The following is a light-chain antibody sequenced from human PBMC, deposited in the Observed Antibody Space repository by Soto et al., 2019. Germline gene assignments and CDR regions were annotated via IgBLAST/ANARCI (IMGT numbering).Light chain of an antibody. CDR1: SSEVGGYNY. J-gene: IGLJ1*01. CDR2: DVR. V-gene: IGLV2-14*01. Sequence: QSVLTQPASVSGAPGQSSTLSCTGTSSEVGGYNYVSWYQQHPGKAPKLMMYDVRNRPSCGSNRLSGSKSVNTASLTISGLQAEDEADYYCSSYTNISTYFFGTGTELTVL. CDR3: SSYTNISTYF.